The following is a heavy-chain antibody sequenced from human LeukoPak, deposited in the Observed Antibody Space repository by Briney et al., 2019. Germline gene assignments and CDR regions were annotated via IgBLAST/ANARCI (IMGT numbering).Heavy chain of an antibody. CDR2: INPNSGGT. Sequence: ASVKVSCKASGYTFTGYYMHWVRQAPGQGLEWMGWINPNSGGTNFAQNFQGRVTMTRDTSISTAYMELSRLRSDDTAVYYCARVYYDFWSGQLSPFDYWGQGTLVTVSS. CDR3: ARVYYDFWSGQLSPFDY. J-gene: IGHJ4*02. D-gene: IGHD3-3*01. CDR1: GYTFTGYY. V-gene: IGHV1-2*02.